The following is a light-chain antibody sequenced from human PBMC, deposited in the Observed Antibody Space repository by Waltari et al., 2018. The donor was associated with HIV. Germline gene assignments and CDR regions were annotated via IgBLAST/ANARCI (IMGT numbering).Light chain of an antibody. CDR2: KDT. J-gene: IGLJ1*01. V-gene: IGLV3-1*01. Sequence: SYGLTQPPSVSVSPGQTARLSCSGDELGHKYVSWYQQRAGQSPVLLIYKDTERHSGIPVRFSRSNTGNKATLTIRGAQGTDEAEYFCQGVGTGDINSGGVFGTGTKVTVL. CDR1: ELGHKY. CDR3: QGVGTGDINSGGV.